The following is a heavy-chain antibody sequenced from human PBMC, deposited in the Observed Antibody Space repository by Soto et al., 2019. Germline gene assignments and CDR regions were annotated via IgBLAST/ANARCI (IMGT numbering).Heavy chain of an antibody. V-gene: IGHV1-8*01. J-gene: IGHJ4*02. Sequence: QVQLVQSGAEVKKPGASVKVSCKASGYTFTSYDINWVRQATGQGLEWMGWMNPNSGNTGYAQKFQGRISMIRIXSISTAYMELSSLRSEDTAVYYCARDVSSGWSFDYWGQGTLVTVSS. CDR3: ARDVSSGWSFDY. D-gene: IGHD6-19*01. CDR2: MNPNSGNT. CDR1: GYTFTSYD.